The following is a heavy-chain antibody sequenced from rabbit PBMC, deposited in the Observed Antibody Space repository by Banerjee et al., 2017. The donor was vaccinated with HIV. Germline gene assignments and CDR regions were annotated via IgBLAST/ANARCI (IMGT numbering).Heavy chain of an antibody. D-gene: IGHD6-1*01. J-gene: IGHJ4*01. CDR2: IYTVSGST. V-gene: IGHV1S43*01. Sequence: QQQLVESGGGLVKPGASLTLTCKASGFSFSSGYDMCWVRQAPGKGLELIACIYTVSGSTYYASWVNGRFTISRSTSLYTVTLQLNSLTAADTATYFCASSPSTGDAGYDYTTQYFNLWGQGTLVTVS. CDR3: ASSPSTGDAGYDYTTQYFNL. CDR1: GFSFSSGYD.